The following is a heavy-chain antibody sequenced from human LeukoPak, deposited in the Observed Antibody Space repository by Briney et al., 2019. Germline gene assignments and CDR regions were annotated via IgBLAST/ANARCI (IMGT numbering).Heavy chain of an antibody. CDR2: IKKDGSET. Sequence: GGSLRLSCAASGFTFSNYWMSWVRQAPGKGLEWVANIKKDGSETKYVDSVKGRFTISRDNAKNSLYLHMNNLRAEDTAVYYCASRWELPGPYYFDYWGQGTLVTVSS. V-gene: IGHV3-7*01. CDR1: GFTFSNYW. J-gene: IGHJ4*02. D-gene: IGHD1-26*01. CDR3: ASRWELPGPYYFDY.